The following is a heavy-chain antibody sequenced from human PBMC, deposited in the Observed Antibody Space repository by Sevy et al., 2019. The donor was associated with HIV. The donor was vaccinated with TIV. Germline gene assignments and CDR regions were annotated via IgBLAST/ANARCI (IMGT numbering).Heavy chain of an antibody. V-gene: IGHV3-15*01. Sequence: GGSLRLSCAASGFTFSNAWMSWVRQAPGKGLEWVGRIKSKTDGGTTDYAAPVKGRFTISRDDSKNTLYLQMNSLKTEDTAVYYCTTDHSYDYIWGSYRPAGGGWFDPWGLGTLVTVSS. CDR2: IKSKTDGGTT. J-gene: IGHJ5*02. CDR3: TTDHSYDYIWGSYRPAGGGWFDP. CDR1: GFTFSNAW. D-gene: IGHD3-16*02.